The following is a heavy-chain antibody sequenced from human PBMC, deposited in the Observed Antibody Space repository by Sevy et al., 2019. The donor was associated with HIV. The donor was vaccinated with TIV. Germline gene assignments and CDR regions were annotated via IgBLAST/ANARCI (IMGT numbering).Heavy chain of an antibody. D-gene: IGHD2-21*02. CDR3: ARSSGDWIDAFDI. CDR1: GFTFSSYS. CDR2: ISSSSSYI. V-gene: IGHV3-21*01. Sequence: GGSLRLSCAASGFTFSSYSMNWVRQAPGKGLEWVSSISSSSSYIYYADSVKGRFTISRDNAKNSLYLQMNSLRAEDTAVYYCARSSGDWIDAFDIWGKGTMVTVSS. J-gene: IGHJ3*02.